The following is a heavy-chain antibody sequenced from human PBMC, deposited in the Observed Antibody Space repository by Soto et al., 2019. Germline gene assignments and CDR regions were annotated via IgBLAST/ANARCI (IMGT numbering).Heavy chain of an antibody. CDR1: GYTFTSYG. CDR3: ASYHLNSYYYGMDV. J-gene: IGHJ6*02. Sequence: QVQLVQSGAEVKKPGASVKVSCKASGYTFTSYGISWVRQAPGQGLEWMGWISAYNGNTNYAQKLQGRVTMTTNTXPSTAYMELRSLRSDDTAVYYCASYHLNSYYYGMDVWGQGTTVTVSS. CDR2: ISAYNGNT. V-gene: IGHV1-18*01.